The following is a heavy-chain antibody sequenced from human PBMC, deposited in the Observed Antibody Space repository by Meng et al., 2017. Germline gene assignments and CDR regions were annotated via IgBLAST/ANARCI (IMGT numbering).Heavy chain of an antibody. J-gene: IGHJ4*02. CDR2: INPNSGGT. V-gene: IGHV1-2*06. CDR1: GYTFTGYY. CDR3: ARDLVAGDLFDY. D-gene: IGHD6-19*01. Sequence: ASVKVFCKASGYTFTGYYMHWVRQAPGQGLEWMGRINPNSGGTNYAQKFQGRVTMTRDTSISTAYMELSRLRSDDTAVYYCARDLVAGDLFDYWGQGTLVTVSS.